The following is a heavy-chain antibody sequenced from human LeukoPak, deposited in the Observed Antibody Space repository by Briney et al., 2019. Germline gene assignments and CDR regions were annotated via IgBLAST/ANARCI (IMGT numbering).Heavy chain of an antibody. Sequence: GASVTVSCKASGYTFTNYAMHWVRQAPGQRLEWMGWINAGNGNTKYSQKFQGRVTITRDTSASTAYMELSSLRSEDTAVYHCARVGAAAGPYYFDYWGQGTLVTVSS. D-gene: IGHD6-13*01. CDR2: INAGNGNT. J-gene: IGHJ4*02. CDR3: ARVGAAAGPYYFDY. V-gene: IGHV1-3*01. CDR1: GYTFTNYA.